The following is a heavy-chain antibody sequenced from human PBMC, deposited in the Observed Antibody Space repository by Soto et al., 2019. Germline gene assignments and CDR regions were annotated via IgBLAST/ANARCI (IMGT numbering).Heavy chain of an antibody. V-gene: IGHV2-5*02. CDR3: AHTVHGTVNDH. Sequence: QITLKESGPPLVKPTQTLTLTCTFSGFSLSTSGVGVGWIRQPPGKALEWLALIYWDDDKRYSPSLKSRLTITKNTPQNQVGLTITNMDPVDTATYYCAHTVHGTVNDHWGQGTLVTVSS. CDR2: IYWDDDK. J-gene: IGHJ4*02. CDR1: GFSLSTSGVG. D-gene: IGHD1-26*01.